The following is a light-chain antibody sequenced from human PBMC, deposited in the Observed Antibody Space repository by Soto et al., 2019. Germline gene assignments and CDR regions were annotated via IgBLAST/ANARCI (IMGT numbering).Light chain of an antibody. CDR3: QVWYSSTDLYV. CDR2: DDS. J-gene: IGLJ1*01. V-gene: IGLV3-21*02. CDR1: NIGSES. Sequence: SYYLTQPPSVSVAPGQTARITCGGNNIGSESVHWYQQRPGQAPVLVVYDDSDRPSGIPERFSGSNSANTATLTISRVEAGDEADYYCQVWYSSTDLYVFGSGTKVTVL.